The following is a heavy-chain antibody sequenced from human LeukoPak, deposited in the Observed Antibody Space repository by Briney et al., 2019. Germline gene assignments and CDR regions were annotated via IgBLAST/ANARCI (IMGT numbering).Heavy chain of an antibody. D-gene: IGHD6-19*01. CDR3: ARGQRLASSGCLGY. CDR1: GYSFTSYD. Sequence: ASVKVSCKASGYSFTSYDINWVRQATGQGLEWMGWMNPNSGNTGYAQKFQGRVTMTRNTSISTAYMELSSLRSEDTAVYYCARGQRLASSGCLGYWGQGTLVTVSS. J-gene: IGHJ4*02. V-gene: IGHV1-8*01. CDR2: MNPNSGNT.